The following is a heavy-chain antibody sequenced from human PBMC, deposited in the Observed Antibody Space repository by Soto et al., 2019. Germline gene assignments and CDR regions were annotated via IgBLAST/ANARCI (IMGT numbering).Heavy chain of an antibody. Sequence: SETLSLTCTVSGGSISSTDYYWGWIRQPPGKGLEWIGSLYYRGSTYYSPSLKSRVTISVDTSKNQFSLKLNSVTAADTAVYYCARQTTATYFFDYWGQETLVTVSS. CDR3: ARQTTATYFFDY. D-gene: IGHD4-4*01. J-gene: IGHJ4*02. CDR2: LYYRGST. CDR1: GGSISSTDYY. V-gene: IGHV4-39*01.